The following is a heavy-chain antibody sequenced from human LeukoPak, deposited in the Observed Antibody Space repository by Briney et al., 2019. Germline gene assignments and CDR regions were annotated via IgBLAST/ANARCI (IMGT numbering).Heavy chain of an antibody. CDR1: GYTFTSYD. D-gene: IGHD6-19*01. J-gene: IGHJ4*02. CDR2: MNPNSGNT. CDR3: ARDGSGGGGYFDY. Sequence: ASVKVSCKASGYTFTSYDINWVRQATGQGLEWMGWMNPNSGNTGYAQKFQGRVIMTTDTSTSTAYMDLMSLRSDDTAVFYCARDGSGGGGYFDYWGQGTLVIVSS. V-gene: IGHV1-8*02.